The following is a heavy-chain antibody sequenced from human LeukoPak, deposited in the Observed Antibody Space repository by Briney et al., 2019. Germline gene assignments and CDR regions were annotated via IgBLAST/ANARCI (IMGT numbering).Heavy chain of an antibody. D-gene: IGHD6-19*01. J-gene: IGHJ3*02. CDR1: GFTFSSYG. V-gene: IGHV3-30*02. Sequence: GGSLRLSCAASGFTFSSYGMHWVRQAPGKGLEWVAFIRYDGSNKYYADSVKGRFTISRDNSKNTLYLQMNSLRAEDTAVYYCAKDGVNGWPEDAFDIWGQGTMVTVSS. CDR2: IRYDGSNK. CDR3: AKDGVNGWPEDAFDI.